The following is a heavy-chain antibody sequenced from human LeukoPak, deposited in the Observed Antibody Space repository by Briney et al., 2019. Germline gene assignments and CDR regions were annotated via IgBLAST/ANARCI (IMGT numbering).Heavy chain of an antibody. Sequence: NAGGSLRLSCAASGFTFSDYYMSWIRQAPGKGLEWVSYISSSSSYTNYADSVKGRFTISRDNAKNSLYLQMNSLRAEDTALYFCVRERFGAIVENWGQGALVIVSS. CDR1: GFTFSDYY. D-gene: IGHD5-24*01. CDR2: ISSSSSYT. J-gene: IGHJ4*02. CDR3: VRERFGAIVEN. V-gene: IGHV3-11*05.